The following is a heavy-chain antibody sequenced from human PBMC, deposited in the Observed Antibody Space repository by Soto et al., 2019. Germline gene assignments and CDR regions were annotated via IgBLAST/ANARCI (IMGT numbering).Heavy chain of an antibody. CDR1: GGVLSNYA. Sequence: GASVKVSCKASGGVLSNYALTWVRQAPGQGLEWVGGIVPVFGTPNYAPKFQGRVTVTADESTRTGYMELTSLTSEDTAIYYCARGYHYPSTGYYFDNWGQGTLVTVSS. CDR3: ARGYHYPSTGYYFDN. J-gene: IGHJ5*02. CDR2: IVPVFGTP. D-gene: IGHD3-16*01. V-gene: IGHV1-69*13.